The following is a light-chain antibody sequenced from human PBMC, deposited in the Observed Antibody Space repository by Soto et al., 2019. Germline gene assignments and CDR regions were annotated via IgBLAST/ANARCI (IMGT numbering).Light chain of an antibody. Sequence: EIVMTQSPATLSVSPGERATLSCRASQSVSSNLAWYQQKPGQAPRLLIYGASTRATGIPARFSGSGSGTEFTLNISSLQSEDFEVFYCQQYNNWPPWTFGQGTKVEI. CDR3: QQYNNWPPWT. V-gene: IGKV3-15*01. CDR1: QSVSSN. J-gene: IGKJ1*01. CDR2: GAS.